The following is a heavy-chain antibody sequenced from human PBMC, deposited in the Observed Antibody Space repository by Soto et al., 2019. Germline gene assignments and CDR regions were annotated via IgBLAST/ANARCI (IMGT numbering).Heavy chain of an antibody. CDR3: ARGFDGYYDILTGYYADWYFDL. CDR2: INHSGST. CDR1: GVSFRGYY. D-gene: IGHD3-9*01. J-gene: IGHJ2*01. V-gene: IGHV4-34*01. Sequence: SETLSLTCAVYGVSFRGYYWSWIRQPPGKGLEWIGEINHSGSTNYNPSLKSRVTISVDTSKNQFSLKLSSVTAADTVVYYCARGFDGYYDILTGYYADWYFDLWGRGTLVTVSS.